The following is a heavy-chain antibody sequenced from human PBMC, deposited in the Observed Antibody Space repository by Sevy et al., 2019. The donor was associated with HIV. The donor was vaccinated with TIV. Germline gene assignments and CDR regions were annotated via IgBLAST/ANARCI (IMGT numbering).Heavy chain of an antibody. CDR3: ARADCGVDCYPPNWFDP. CDR2: IDPNNNFT. V-gene: IGHV1-46*01. J-gene: IGHJ5*02. CDR1: GYTFTNYY. D-gene: IGHD2-21*02. Sequence: ASVKVSCKASGYTFTNYYIHWVRQAPGQGLEWMGIIDPNNNFTSYAQKFQGRVTLTRDTSTSTVYMQLSSLRSEDTALYYCARADCGVDCYPPNWFDPWGQGTLVTVSS.